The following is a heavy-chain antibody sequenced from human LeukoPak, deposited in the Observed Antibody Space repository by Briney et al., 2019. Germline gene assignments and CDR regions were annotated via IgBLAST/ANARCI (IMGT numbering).Heavy chain of an antibody. CDR2: MNPNSGNT. J-gene: IGHJ4*02. V-gene: IGHV1-8*01. Sequence: ASVKVSCKGSGYTFTSYDINWVRQATGQGLEWMGWMNPNSGNTGYAQKFQGRVTMTRNTSISTAYMELSSLRSEDTAVYYCARGYRWELLPVDYWGQGTLVTVSS. D-gene: IGHD1-26*01. CDR3: ARGYRWELLPVDY. CDR1: GYTFTSYD.